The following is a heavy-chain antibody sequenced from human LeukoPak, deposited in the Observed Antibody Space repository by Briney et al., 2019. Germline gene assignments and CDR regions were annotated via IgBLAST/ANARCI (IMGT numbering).Heavy chain of an antibody. J-gene: IGHJ5*02. CDR1: GYTF. Sequence: GASVKVSCKASGYTFAPGQGLEWMGWINPNSGGTNYTQKFQGRVTMTRDTSISTAYMELSRLRSDDTAVYYCARGLPHYYDSSGTAKYNWFDPWGQGTLVTVSS. CDR2: INPNSGGT. CDR3: ARGLPHYYDSSGTAKYNWFDP. V-gene: IGHV1-2*02. D-gene: IGHD3-22*01.